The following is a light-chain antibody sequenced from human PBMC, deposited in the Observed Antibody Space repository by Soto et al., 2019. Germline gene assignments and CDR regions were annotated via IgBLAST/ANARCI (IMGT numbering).Light chain of an antibody. V-gene: IGLV1-40*01. Sequence: QSVLTQSPSVSGAPGQRVTISCTGSSSYIGAGYDVHWYQQLPGTAPKLLIYANTNRPSGVPDRFSGSKSGTSASLAITGLQAEDEADYYCQSYDDSRGGHVIFGGGTKVTVL. CDR2: ANT. CDR1: SSYIGAGYD. J-gene: IGLJ2*01. CDR3: QSYDDSRGGHVI.